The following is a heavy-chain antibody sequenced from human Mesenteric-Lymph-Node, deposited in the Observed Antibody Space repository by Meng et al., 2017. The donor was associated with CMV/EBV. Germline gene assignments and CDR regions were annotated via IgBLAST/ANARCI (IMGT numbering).Heavy chain of an antibody. J-gene: IGHJ6*02. Sequence: GESLKISCAASGFTFSSYAMHWVRQAPGKGLEWVAIISYDGSNKYYADSVKGRFTISRDNSKNTLYLQMNSLRAEDTAVYYCATLFGVVIRHYYYYGMDVWGQGTTVIVSS. V-gene: IGHV3-30-3*01. CDR1: GFTFSSYA. CDR3: ATLFGVVIRHYYYYGMDV. CDR2: ISYDGSNK. D-gene: IGHD3-3*01.